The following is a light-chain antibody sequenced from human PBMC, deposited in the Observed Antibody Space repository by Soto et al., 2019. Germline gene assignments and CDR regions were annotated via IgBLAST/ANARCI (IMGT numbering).Light chain of an antibody. CDR1: QSVSSS. CDR3: KQYNNWPPFT. Sequence: EIVMTQSPATLSVSPGERVTLSCRASQSVSSSLSWYQPKPGQAPRLLIYGASTKATGIPARFSGSGSGTEFTLTIRSLQSEDFAVYYCKQYNNWPPFTFGPGTKVDIK. V-gene: IGKV3-15*01. CDR2: GAS. J-gene: IGKJ3*01.